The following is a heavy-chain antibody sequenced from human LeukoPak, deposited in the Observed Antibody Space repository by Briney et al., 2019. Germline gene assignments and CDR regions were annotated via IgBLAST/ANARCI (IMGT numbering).Heavy chain of an antibody. CDR3: XXLXLTXXXY. V-gene: IGHV5-51*03. CDR2: IYPDDSDT. CDR1: GYKFTNYW. J-gene: IGHJ4*02. Sequence: GESLRISCKGSGYKFTNYWIAWVRQMPGKGLEWMGIIYPDDSDTKYSPSFQGQVTISVDKSITTAYLQWTSLKASDTAMYFXXXLXLTXXXYWXQGTLVTVSS. D-gene: IGHD1-20*01.